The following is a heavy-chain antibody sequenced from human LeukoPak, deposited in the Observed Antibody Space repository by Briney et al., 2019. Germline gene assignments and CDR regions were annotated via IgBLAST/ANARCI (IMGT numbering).Heavy chain of an antibody. J-gene: IGHJ5*02. CDR3: AKDLISSSWPNWFDP. D-gene: IGHD6-13*01. CDR1: GFTFSSYA. CDR2: ISGSGGST. Sequence: PGGSLRLSCAASGFTFSSYAMSWVRQAPGKGLEWVSAISGSGGSTYYADSVKGRFTISRDNSKNTLYLQMNSLRAEDTAVYYFAKDLISSSWPNWFDPWGQGTLVTVSS. V-gene: IGHV3-23*01.